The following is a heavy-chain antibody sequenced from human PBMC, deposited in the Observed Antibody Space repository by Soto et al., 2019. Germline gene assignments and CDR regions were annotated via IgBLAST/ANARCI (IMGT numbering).Heavy chain of an antibody. CDR1: GFTFSSYA. CDR2: ISYDGSNK. V-gene: IGHV3-30-3*01. J-gene: IGHJ6*02. CDR3: ARVSCSGGSCYSLYYYYGMDV. Sequence: GGSLRLSCAASGFTFSSYAMHWVRQAPGKGLEWVAVISYDGSNKYYADSVKGRFTISRDNSRNTLYLQMNSLRAKDTAVYYCARVSCSGGSCYSLYYYYGMDVWGQGTTVTVSS. D-gene: IGHD2-15*01.